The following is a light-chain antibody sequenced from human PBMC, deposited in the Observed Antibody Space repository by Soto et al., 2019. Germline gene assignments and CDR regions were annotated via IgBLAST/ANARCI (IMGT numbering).Light chain of an antibody. J-gene: IGLJ2*01. CDR1: SSNIGSNY. V-gene: IGLV1-47*01. CDR3: ATWDDSLSDVL. Sequence: QSVLPQPPSASGTPGQRVTISCSGSSSNIGSNYVSWYQQLPGTAPKLLIQRNNQRPSGVPDRFSGSKAGTSASLAIGGLRSEDEADYYCATWDDSLSDVLFGGGTQLTVL. CDR2: RNN.